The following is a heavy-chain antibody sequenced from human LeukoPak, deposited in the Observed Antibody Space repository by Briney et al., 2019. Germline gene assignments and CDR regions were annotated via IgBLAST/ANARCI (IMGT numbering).Heavy chain of an antibody. Sequence: GGSLRLSCAASGFTFSSYAMSWVRQAPGKGLEWVSAISGSGGSTYYAGSVKGRFTISRDNSKNTLYLQMNSLRAEDTAVYYCAKTRISSGWYNYFDYWGQGTLVTVSS. CDR2: ISGSGGST. D-gene: IGHD6-19*01. CDR3: AKTRISSGWYNYFDY. V-gene: IGHV3-23*01. J-gene: IGHJ4*02. CDR1: GFTFSSYA.